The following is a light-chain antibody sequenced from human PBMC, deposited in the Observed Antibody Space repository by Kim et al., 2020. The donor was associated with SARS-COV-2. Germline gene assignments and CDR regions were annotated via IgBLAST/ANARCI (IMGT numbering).Light chain of an antibody. CDR2: AAS. J-gene: IGKJ2*01. CDR3: KLLNSYPRA. V-gene: IGKV1-9*01. CDR1: QGISSY. Sequence: SASGGDRVTNPCRPSQGISSYLAWYEQKPENAPKLQIYAASTWQSGVPSVFRGSRSGTEFTLTINSLPPEVFATYHCKLLNSYPRAFGQGTNLEI.